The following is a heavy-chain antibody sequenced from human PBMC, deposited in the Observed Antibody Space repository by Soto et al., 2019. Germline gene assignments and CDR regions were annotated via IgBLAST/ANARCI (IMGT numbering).Heavy chain of an antibody. J-gene: IGHJ4*02. Sequence: QLQLQESGPGLVKPSETLSLTCTVSGGSISSSSYYWGWIRQPPGKGLEWIGSIYYSGSTYYNPSLKSRFTISVNTSKNQFSLKLSSVTAADTAVYYCASLSRFLVGSDYAGDYWGQGTLVTVSS. CDR2: IYYSGST. V-gene: IGHV4-39*01. D-gene: IGHD4-17*01. CDR1: GGSISSSSYY. CDR3: ASLSRFLVGSDYAGDY.